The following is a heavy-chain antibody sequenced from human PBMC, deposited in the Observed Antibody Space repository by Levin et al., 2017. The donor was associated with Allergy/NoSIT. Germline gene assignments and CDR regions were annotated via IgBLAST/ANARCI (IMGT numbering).Heavy chain of an antibody. Sequence: GGSLRLSCAASGFTFYSSAMTWVRQAPGKGLEWVSALSGSGSTTYYADSMKGRFTISRDNSKNMVYLQMNSLRAEDTAVYYCAKDNTGVRTRAQCVQDWGQGTLVTVSS. CDR2: LSGSGSTT. CDR1: GFTFYSSA. V-gene: IGHV3-23*01. J-gene: IGHJ1*01. CDR3: AKDNTGVRTRAQCVQD. D-gene: IGHD3-10*01.